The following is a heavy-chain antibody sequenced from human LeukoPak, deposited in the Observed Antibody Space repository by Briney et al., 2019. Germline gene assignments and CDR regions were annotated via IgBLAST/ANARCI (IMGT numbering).Heavy chain of an antibody. D-gene: IGHD1-26*01. Sequence: PSETLSLTCAVYGGSFSGYYWSWIRQPPGKGLKWIGSIYYSGSTYYNPSLKSRVTISVDTSKNQFSLKLSSVTAADTAVYYCASFIVGATIDYWGQGTLVTVSS. CDR1: GGSFSGYY. V-gene: IGHV4-34*01. CDR3: ASFIVGATIDY. J-gene: IGHJ4*02. CDR2: IYYSGST.